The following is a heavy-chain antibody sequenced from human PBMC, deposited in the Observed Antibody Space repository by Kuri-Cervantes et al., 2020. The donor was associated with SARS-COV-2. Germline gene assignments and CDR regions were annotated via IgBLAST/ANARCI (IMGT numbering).Heavy chain of an antibody. D-gene: IGHD6-13*01. CDR1: GFTFSDYY. Sequence: GESLKISCAASGFTFSDYYMSWIRQDPGKGLEWVSYISSSSSDTNYADSVKGRFTISRDNAKNSLYLQMNSLRAEDTAVYYCAREGHSGLWYWGQGTLVTVSS. CDR3: AREGHSGLWY. CDR2: ISSSSSDT. J-gene: IGHJ4*02. V-gene: IGHV3-11*06.